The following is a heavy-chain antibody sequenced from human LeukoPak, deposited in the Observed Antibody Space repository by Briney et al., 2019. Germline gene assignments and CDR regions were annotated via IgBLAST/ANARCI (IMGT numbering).Heavy chain of an antibody. J-gene: IGHJ6*02. Sequence: GGSLRLSCAASGFIFGGYWMSWVRQAPGKGLEWVAVISYDGSNKYYADSVKGRFTISRDNSKNTLYLQMNSLRAEDTAVYYCARGSPPAAIIDYGMDVWSQGTTVTVSS. CDR2: ISYDGSNK. CDR3: ARGSPPAAIIDYGMDV. V-gene: IGHV3-30-3*01. CDR1: GFIFGGYW. D-gene: IGHD2-2*02.